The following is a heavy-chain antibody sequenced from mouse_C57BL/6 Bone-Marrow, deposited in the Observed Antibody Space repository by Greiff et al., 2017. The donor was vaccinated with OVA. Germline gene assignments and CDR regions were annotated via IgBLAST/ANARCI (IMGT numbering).Heavy chain of an antibody. V-gene: IGHV1-15*01. CDR2: IDPETGGT. D-gene: IGHD2-10*02. CDR3: TRRTYGNFDY. J-gene: IGHJ2*01. CDR1: GYTFTDYE. Sequence: QVQLQQSGAELVRPGASVMLSCKASGYTFTDYEMHWVKQTPVHGLEWIGAIDPETGGTAYNQKFKGKAILTADKSSSTAYMELRSLTSEDSAVYYCTRRTYGNFDYWGQGTTLTVSS.